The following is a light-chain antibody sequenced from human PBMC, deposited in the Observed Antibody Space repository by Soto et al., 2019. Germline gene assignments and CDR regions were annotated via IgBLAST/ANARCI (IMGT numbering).Light chain of an antibody. CDR2: AAS. V-gene: IGKV1-6*01. CDR1: RDVGSD. J-gene: IGKJ1*01. CDR3: LQEYGDSWT. Sequence: QMTQSSLSLSASVGEKIIITCRASRDVGSDVSWYQQKQGQAPKLVIYAASNLYTGVPSRFSGRISGTECTLTISSLKKEDGASYYGLQEYGDSWTFGQGTKVDIK.